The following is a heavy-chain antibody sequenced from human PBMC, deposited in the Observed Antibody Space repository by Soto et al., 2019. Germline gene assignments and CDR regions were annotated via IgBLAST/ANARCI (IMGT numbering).Heavy chain of an antibody. CDR3: ARRAGAHDY. Sequence: PSETLSLTCAVYGGSFSGYYWSWIRQPPGKGLEWIGEINHSGSTNYNPSLKGRVTISVDTSKNQFSLKLSSVTAADTDVYYCARRAGAHDYWGQGTLVTVSP. CDR1: GGSFSGYY. V-gene: IGHV4-34*01. CDR2: INHSGST. J-gene: IGHJ4*02. D-gene: IGHD6-13*01.